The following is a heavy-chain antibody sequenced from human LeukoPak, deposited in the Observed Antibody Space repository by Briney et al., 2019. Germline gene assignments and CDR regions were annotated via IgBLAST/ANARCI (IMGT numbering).Heavy chain of an antibody. CDR3: ARGRYDIVVVPAAISHHLDY. CDR2: IKQDGSEK. Sequence: GGSLRLSCAASGLTFSTYWMSWVRQAPGKGLEWVANIKQDGSEKDYVDSVKGRFTISRDNAKNSLYLQMNSLRAEDTAVYYCARGRYDIVVVPAAISHHLDYWGQGTLVTVSS. CDR1: GLTFSTYW. J-gene: IGHJ4*02. V-gene: IGHV3-7*01. D-gene: IGHD2-2*01.